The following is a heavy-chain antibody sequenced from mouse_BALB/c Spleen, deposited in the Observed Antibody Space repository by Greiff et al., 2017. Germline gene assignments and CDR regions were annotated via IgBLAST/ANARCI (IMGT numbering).Heavy chain of an antibody. D-gene: IGHD2-3*01. CDR1: GYEFSSYW. CDR3: ARSIDGYYFYAMDY. Sequence: QVQLQQSGAELVRPGSSVKISCKASGYEFSSYWMNWVKQRPGQGLEWIGQIYPGDGDTNYNGKFKGKATLTADKSSSTAYMQLSSLTSEDSAVYFCARSIDGYYFYAMDYWGQGTSVTVSS. CDR2: IYPGDGDT. J-gene: IGHJ4*01. V-gene: IGHV1-80*01.